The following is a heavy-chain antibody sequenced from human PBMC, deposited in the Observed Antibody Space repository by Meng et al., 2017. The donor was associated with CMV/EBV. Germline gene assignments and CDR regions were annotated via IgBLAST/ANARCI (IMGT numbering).Heavy chain of an antibody. CDR3: AREDYGCYGMDV. CDR2: INSDGSST. CDR1: GFTFSSYW. Sequence: GGSLRLSCAASGFTFSSYWMHWVRQAPGKGLVWVSRINSDGSSTSYADSVKGRFTISRDNAKNTLYLQMNSLRAEDTAVYYCAREDYGCYGMDVWGQGTTVTVSS. V-gene: IGHV3-74*01. J-gene: IGHJ6*02.